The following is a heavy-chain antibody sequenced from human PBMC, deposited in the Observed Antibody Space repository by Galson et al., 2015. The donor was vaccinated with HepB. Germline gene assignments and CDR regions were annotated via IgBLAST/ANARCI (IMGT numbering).Heavy chain of an antibody. J-gene: IGHJ4*02. CDR3: ARELGVVIAAAKSSDY. CDR2: IYSGGST. Sequence: SLRLSCAASGFTVSSNYMSWVRQAPGKGLEWVSVIYSGGSTYYADSVKGRFTISRDNSKNTLYLQMNSLRAEDTAVYYCARELGVVIAAAKSSDYWGQGTLVTVSS. V-gene: IGHV3-66*01. CDR1: GFTVSSNY. D-gene: IGHD6-13*01.